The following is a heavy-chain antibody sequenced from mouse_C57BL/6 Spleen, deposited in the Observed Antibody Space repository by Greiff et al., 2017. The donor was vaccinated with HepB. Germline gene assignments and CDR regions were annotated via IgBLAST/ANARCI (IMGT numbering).Heavy chain of an antibody. CDR3: ARGDYYGRNYFDY. Sequence: VQLVESGPELVKPGASVKLSCKASGYTFTSYDINWVKQRPGQGLEWIGWIYPRDGSTKYNEKFKGKATLTVDTSSSTAYMELHSLTSEDSAVYFCARGDYYGRNYFDYWGQGTTLTVSS. J-gene: IGHJ2*01. D-gene: IGHD1-1*01. V-gene: IGHV1-85*01. CDR1: GYTFTSYD. CDR2: IYPRDGST.